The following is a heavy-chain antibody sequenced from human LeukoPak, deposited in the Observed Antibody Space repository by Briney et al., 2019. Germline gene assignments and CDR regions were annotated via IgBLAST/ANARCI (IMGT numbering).Heavy chain of an antibody. J-gene: IGHJ4*02. CDR1: GFTFTNAW. Sequence: GGSLRLSCAAPGFTFTNAWMSWVRQPPGKGLEWVGRIKSKIDGGTTDYAAPVKGRFTISRDDSKDTLYLQMNSLKTEDTAVYYCTTEGKYQLQPYDYWGQGTLVTVSS. D-gene: IGHD2-2*01. CDR3: TTEGKYQLQPYDY. V-gene: IGHV3-15*01. CDR2: IKSKIDGGTT.